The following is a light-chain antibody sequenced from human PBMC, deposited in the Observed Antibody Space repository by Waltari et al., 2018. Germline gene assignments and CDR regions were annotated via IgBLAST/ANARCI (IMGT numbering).Light chain of an antibody. CDR3: CSFASSRTWV. J-gene: IGLJ3*02. Sequence: QSALTQPASVSGSPGQSITISCTVTTSDVGNYNLVSWYQQVPGRAPKLMIYENSRRPSDISHRFSGSKSGNTASLTISGLQAEDEADYYCCSFASSRTWVFGGGTKLTVL. CDR1: TSDVGNYNL. CDR2: ENS. V-gene: IGLV2-23*01.